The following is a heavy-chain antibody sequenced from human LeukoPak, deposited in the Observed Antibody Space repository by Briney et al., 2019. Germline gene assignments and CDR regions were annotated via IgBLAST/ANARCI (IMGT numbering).Heavy chain of an antibody. J-gene: IGHJ3*02. CDR1: GYTFTGYY. Sequence: ASVKVSCKASGYTFTGYYMHWVRQAPGQGLEWMGWINPNSGGTNYAQKFQGRVTMTRDTSISTAYMELSRLRSDDTAVYYCAREKEDDYGDHLRDAFDIWGQGTMVTVSS. CDR3: AREKEDDYGDHLRDAFDI. CDR2: INPNSGGT. V-gene: IGHV1-2*02. D-gene: IGHD4-17*01.